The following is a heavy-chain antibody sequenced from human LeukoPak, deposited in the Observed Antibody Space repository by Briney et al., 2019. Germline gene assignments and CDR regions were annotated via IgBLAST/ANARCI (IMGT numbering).Heavy chain of an antibody. J-gene: IGHJ6*04. D-gene: IGHD1-26*01. CDR2: IRGSGGST. CDR1: GFTFTTYA. V-gene: IGHV3-23*01. Sequence: GGSLRLSCAASGFTFTTYAMSWVRQAPGKGLEWVSAIRGSGGSTYYADSVKGRFTTSRDNSKNTLYLQMNSLRAEDTAVYYCAKAVGSLYYYGMDVWGKGTSVTVSS. CDR3: AKAVGSLYYYGMDV.